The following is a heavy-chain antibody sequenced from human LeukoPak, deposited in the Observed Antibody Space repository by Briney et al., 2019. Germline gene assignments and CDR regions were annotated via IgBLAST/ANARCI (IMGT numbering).Heavy chain of an antibody. Sequence: VGSLRLSCAASGFTFSSYAMHWVPDAPGEGLEWVAVISYDGSNKYSADSVKGRLTISRDNSKTTLYLQMNSLRAEDTAVYYCARDAGWVAGIISPYFDYWGQGTLVTVSS. CDR3: ARDAGWVAGIISPYFDY. D-gene: IGHD6-19*01. V-gene: IGHV3-30-3*01. J-gene: IGHJ4*02. CDR1: GFTFSSYA. CDR2: ISYDGSNK.